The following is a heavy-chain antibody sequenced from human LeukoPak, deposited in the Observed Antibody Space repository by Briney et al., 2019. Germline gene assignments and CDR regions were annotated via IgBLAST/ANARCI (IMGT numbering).Heavy chain of an antibody. V-gene: IGHV3-48*03. CDR1: GFTFSSYE. CDR3: ARDRAVISGCFDY. Sequence: GGSLRLSCAASGFTFSSYEMNWVRQAPGKGLEWVSYISSSGSTIYYADSVKGRFTISRDNAKNSLYLQMNSLRAEDTAVYYCARDRAVISGCFDYWGQGTLVTVSS. J-gene: IGHJ4*02. CDR2: ISSSGSTI. D-gene: IGHD6-19*01.